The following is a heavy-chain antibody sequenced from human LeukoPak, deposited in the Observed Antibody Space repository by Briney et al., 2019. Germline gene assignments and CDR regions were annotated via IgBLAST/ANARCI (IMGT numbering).Heavy chain of an antibody. J-gene: IGHJ3*02. CDR2: IYHSGST. CDR1: GGSISSSNW. CDR3: ARVAWRWLQLGAFDI. V-gene: IGHV4-4*02. Sequence: PSETPSLTCAVSGGSISSSNWWSWVRQPPGKGLEWIGEIYHSGSTNYNPSLKSRVTISVDKSKNQFSLKLSSVTAADTAVYYCARVAWRWLQLGAFDIWGQGTMVTVSS. D-gene: IGHD5-24*01.